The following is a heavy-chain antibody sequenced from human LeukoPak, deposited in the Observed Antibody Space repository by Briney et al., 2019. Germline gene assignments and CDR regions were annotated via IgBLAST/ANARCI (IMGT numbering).Heavy chain of an antibody. CDR2: IKQDGSEK. D-gene: IGHD5-18*01. V-gene: IGHV3-7*04. CDR3: ARARIGYTRYDAFGI. J-gene: IGHJ3*02. Sequence: GGSLRLSCAASGFSFNSYWMSWVRQAPGKGLDWVANIKQDGSEKDYVDSVKGRFTISRDNAKDSVYLQMNSLRAEDTAAYYCARARIGYTRYDAFGIWGQGTMVTVSS. CDR1: GFSFNSYW.